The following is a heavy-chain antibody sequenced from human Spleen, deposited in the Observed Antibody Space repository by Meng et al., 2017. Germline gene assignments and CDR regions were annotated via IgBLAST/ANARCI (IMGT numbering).Heavy chain of an antibody. V-gene: IGHV1-2*02. Sequence: ASVKVSRKASGYMFTNYYIHLVRQAPGQGLEWMGWINPSNGVTDFAQKFQGRVTMTRDTSIRTAYMDLSRLRSDDTAVYYCARGYYDSSGYLEAFDIWGQGTTVTVSS. CDR2: INPSNGVT. CDR3: ARGYYDSSGYLEAFDI. D-gene: IGHD3-22*01. J-gene: IGHJ3*02. CDR1: GYMFTNYY.